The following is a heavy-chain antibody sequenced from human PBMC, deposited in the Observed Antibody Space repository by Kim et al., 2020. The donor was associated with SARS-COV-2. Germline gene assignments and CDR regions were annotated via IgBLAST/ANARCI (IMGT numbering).Heavy chain of an antibody. CDR3: ARGYSTPYYYYGMDV. CDR2: INAGNGNT. Sequence: ASVKVSCKASGYTFTSYAMHWVRQAPGQRLEWMGWINAGNGNTKYSQKFQGRVTITRDTSASTAYMELSSLRSEDTAVYYCARGYSTPYYYYGMDVWGQGTTVTVSS. J-gene: IGHJ6*02. V-gene: IGHV1-3*01. D-gene: IGHD6-13*01. CDR1: GYTFTSYA.